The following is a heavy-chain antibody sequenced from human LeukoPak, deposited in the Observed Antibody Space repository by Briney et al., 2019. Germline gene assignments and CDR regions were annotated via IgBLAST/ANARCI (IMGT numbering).Heavy chain of an antibody. V-gene: IGHV3-23*01. Sequence: ETLSLTCTVSGGSISSYSCSWIRQPPGKGLEWVSAISGSGGSTYYADSVKGRFTISRDNSKNTLYLQMNSLRAEDTAVYYCANLAVAGKGYWGQGTLVTVSS. CDR3: ANLAVAGKGY. CDR1: GGSISSYS. D-gene: IGHD6-19*01. CDR2: ISGSGGST. J-gene: IGHJ4*02.